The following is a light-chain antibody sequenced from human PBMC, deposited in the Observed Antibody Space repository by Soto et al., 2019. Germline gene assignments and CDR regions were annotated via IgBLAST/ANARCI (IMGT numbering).Light chain of an antibody. CDR2: EVS. J-gene: IGLJ1*01. CDR3: SSYTSNNSYV. CDR1: SSDVGGYNY. V-gene: IGLV2-14*01. Sequence: QSALTQPASVSGSPGQSITISCTGTSSDVGGYNYVSWSQQHPGKAPKLMIYEVSDRPSGVSNRFSGSKSGNTASLTISGLQAEYEADYYCSSYTSNNSYVFGTGTKLTVL.